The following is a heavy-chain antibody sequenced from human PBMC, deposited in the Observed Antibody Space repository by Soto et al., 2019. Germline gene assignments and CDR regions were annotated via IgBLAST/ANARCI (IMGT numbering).Heavy chain of an antibody. V-gene: IGHV1-8*01. J-gene: IGHJ5*02. D-gene: IGHD2-2*02. CDR2: MNPNSGNT. CDR3: ARGGCSSTSCYTSVGFDP. Sequence: QVQLVQSGAEVKKPGASVKVSCKASGYTFTSYDINWVRQATGQGLEWMGWMNPNSGNTGYAQKFQGRCTMTRNTSISTGYMELSSLRSEDTAVYYCARGGCSSTSCYTSVGFDPWGQGTLVTVSS. CDR1: GYTFTSYD.